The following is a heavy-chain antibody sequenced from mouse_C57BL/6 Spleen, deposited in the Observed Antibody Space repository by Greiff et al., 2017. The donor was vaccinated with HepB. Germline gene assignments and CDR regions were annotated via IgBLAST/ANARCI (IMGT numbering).Heavy chain of an antibody. V-gene: IGHV1-50*01. Sequence: VQLQQPGAELVKPGASVKLSCKASGYTFTSYWMQWVKQRPGQGLEWIGEIDPSDSYTNYNQKFKGKATLTVDTSSSTAYMQLSSLTSEDSAVYYCARSEGYDGVAYWGQGTLVTVSA. D-gene: IGHD2-2*01. CDR3: ARSEGYDGVAY. CDR1: GYTFTSYW. J-gene: IGHJ3*01. CDR2: IDPSDSYT.